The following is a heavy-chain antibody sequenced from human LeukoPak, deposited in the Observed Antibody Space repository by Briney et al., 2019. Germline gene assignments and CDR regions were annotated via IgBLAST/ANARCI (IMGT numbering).Heavy chain of an antibody. V-gene: IGHV3-64*01. CDR1: GFTFSSCV. Sequence: GGSLRLSCAASGFTFSSCVMLWVRQAPGMGLEYVSSIDPNGKTSYYTNSVKGRFTISRDNSNNMLYLQMGSLTSEDMAVYYCARDNYDDNSWGFDIWGQGTMVTVS. J-gene: IGHJ3*02. CDR3: ARDNYDDNSWGFDI. CDR2: IDPNGKTS. D-gene: IGHD3-22*01.